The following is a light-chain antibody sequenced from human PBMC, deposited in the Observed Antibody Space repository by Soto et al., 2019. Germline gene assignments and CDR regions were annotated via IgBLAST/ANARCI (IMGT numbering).Light chain of an antibody. Sequence: EIVFTHSPATLSVSPGERAALSCMASQSVSNNLAWYQQKPGQPPRLLIFGASTRATGIPARFSGSGSEAEFALTISTLQSEDFAVYYCQKYSVWPLNFGGGTKVDIK. V-gene: IGKV3D-15*01. CDR3: QKYSVWPLN. CDR1: QSVSNN. J-gene: IGKJ4*01. CDR2: GAS.